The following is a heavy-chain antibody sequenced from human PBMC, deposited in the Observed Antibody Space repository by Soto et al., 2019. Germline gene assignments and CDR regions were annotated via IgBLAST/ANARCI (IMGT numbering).Heavy chain of an antibody. Sequence: VGSLRLSCAASGFTFSSYWMSWVRQAPGKGLEWVANIKQDGSEKYYVDSVKGRFTISRDNAKNSLYLQMNSLTAEDTAVYYCARGRNDYGDYFPNYYYYGMDVWGQGTTVTVSS. D-gene: IGHD4-17*01. CDR2: IKQDGSEK. CDR3: ARGRNDYGDYFPNYYYYGMDV. J-gene: IGHJ6*02. V-gene: IGHV3-7*03. CDR1: GFTFSSYW.